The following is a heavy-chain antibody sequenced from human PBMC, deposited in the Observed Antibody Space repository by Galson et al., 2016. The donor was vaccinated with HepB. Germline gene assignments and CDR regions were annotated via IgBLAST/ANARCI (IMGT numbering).Heavy chain of an antibody. D-gene: IGHD5-24*01. J-gene: IGHJ6*02. CDR1: GGSISSGGYY. CDR2: IYYSGST. V-gene: IGHV4-31*03. CDR3: ARDERRGLPMEDYYYYYGMDV. Sequence: TLSLTCTVSGGSISSGGYYWSWIRQHPGKGLEWIGYIYYSGSTYYNPSLKSRVTISVDTSKNQFSLKLSSVTAADTAVYYCARDERRGLPMEDYYYYYGMDVWGQGTTVTVSS.